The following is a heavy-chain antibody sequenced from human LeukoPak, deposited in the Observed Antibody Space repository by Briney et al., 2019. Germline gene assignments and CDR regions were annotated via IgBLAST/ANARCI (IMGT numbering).Heavy chain of an antibody. V-gene: IGHV1-46*01. CDR1: GYTFTSYY. CDR2: INPSGGST. Sequence: GASVKVSCKASGYTFTSYYMHRVRQAPGQGLEWMGIINPSGGSTSYAQKFQGRVTMTRDTSTSTVYMELSSLRSEDTAVYYCARDGRPHYYDSSGYYYQARYFDLWGRGTLVTVSS. D-gene: IGHD3-22*01. J-gene: IGHJ2*01. CDR3: ARDGRPHYYDSSGYYYQARYFDL.